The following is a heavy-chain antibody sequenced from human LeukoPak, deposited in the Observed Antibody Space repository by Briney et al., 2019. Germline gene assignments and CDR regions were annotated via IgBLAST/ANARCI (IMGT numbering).Heavy chain of an antibody. V-gene: IGHV4-38-2*02. CDR3: ARGFEYYDYVWGSYRRLSSYYFDY. CDR1: GYSISSGYY. J-gene: IGHJ4*02. D-gene: IGHD3-16*02. Sequence: SETLSLTCTVSGYSISSGYYWGWIRQPPGKGLEWIGSIYHSGSTYYNPSLKSRVTISLDTSKNQFSLKLSSVTAADTAVYYCARGFEYYDYVWGSYRRLSSYYFDYWGQGTLVTVSS. CDR2: IYHSGST.